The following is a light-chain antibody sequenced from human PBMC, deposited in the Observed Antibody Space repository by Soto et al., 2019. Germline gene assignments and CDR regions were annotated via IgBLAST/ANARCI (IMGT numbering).Light chain of an antibody. V-gene: IGLV1-40*01. CDR1: SSNIGAGYD. CDR2: GNS. CDR3: QSYDSSHVV. Sequence: QSVLTQPPSVAGAPGQRVTISCTGTSSNIGAGYDVHWYQQLPGTAPKHLIYGNSNRPSGVPDRFSVSKSGTSASLAITGLLAEDEADYYGQSYDSSHVVFGGGTKLTVL. J-gene: IGLJ2*01.